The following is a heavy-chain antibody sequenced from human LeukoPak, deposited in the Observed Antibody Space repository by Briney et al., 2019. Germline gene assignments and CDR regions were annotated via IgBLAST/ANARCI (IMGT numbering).Heavy chain of an antibody. J-gene: IGHJ4*02. Sequence: GGSLRLSCAASGFTFSDYYMSWIRQAPGKGLEWVSYVSSSSSYTNYADSVKGRFTISRDNAKNSLYLQMNSLRAEDTAVYYCARDSYTYYYDSSGYSDFDYWGQGTLVTVSS. D-gene: IGHD3-22*01. CDR2: VSSSSSYT. V-gene: IGHV3-11*05. CDR1: GFTFSDYY. CDR3: ARDSYTYYYDSSGYSDFDY.